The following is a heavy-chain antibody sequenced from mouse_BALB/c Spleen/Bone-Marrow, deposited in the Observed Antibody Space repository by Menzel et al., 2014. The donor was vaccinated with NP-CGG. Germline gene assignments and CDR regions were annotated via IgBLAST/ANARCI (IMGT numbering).Heavy chain of an antibody. D-gene: IGHD2-1*01. J-gene: IGHJ4*01. CDR2: INPGSGGT. CDR1: GCALTNYL. CDR3: ARSRGNLYAMDY. V-gene: IGHV1-54*01. Sequence: QVQLKHSGAELVRPGTSVKVSCKASGCALTNYLIEWVKQRPGQGLEWIGVINPGSGGTNYNEKFKGKATLTADKSSSTAYMQLSSLTSDDSAVYFCARSRGNLYAMDYWGQGTSVTVSS.